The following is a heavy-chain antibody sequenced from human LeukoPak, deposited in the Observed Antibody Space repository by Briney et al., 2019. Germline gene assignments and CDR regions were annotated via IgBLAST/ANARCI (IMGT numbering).Heavy chain of an antibody. CDR2: INTNTGNP. CDR1: GYTFTSYA. V-gene: IGHV7-4-1*02. J-gene: IGHJ6*02. D-gene: IGHD6-13*01. CDR3: ARVGAGGSSWYTSEYGMDV. Sequence: GASVKVSCKASGYTFTSYAMNWVRQAPGQGLEWMGCINTNTGNPTYAQGFTGRFVFSLDTSVSTAYLQISSLKAEDTAVYYCARVGAGGSSWYTSEYGMDVWGQGTTVTVSS.